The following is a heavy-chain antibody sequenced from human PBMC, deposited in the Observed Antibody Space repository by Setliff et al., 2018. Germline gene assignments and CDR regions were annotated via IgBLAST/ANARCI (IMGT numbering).Heavy chain of an antibody. CDR1: GFTFSTFD. CDR3: AKGTTGGAADY. D-gene: IGHD1-1*01. V-gene: IGHV3-23*01. Sequence: GGSLRLSCAASGFTFSTFDMAWVRLAPGKGLQWISTISGSGGSTYHTDSVHGRFIISRDNSRNTVYLQMNGLRADDTAVYFCAKGTTGGAADYWGQGTPVTVSS. J-gene: IGHJ4*02. CDR2: ISGSGGST.